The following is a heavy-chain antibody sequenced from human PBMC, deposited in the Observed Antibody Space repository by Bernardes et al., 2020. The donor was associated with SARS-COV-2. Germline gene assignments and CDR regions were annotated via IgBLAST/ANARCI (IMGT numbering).Heavy chain of an antibody. D-gene: IGHD2-8*01. CDR3: AKARYCTNGVCYSPLNY. V-gene: IGHV3-23*01. CDR1: GFTFSSYA. Sequence: GGSLIRSCAASGFTFSSYAMSWVRQAPGKGLEWVSAISSSGGSTYYADSVKGRFTISRDNSKNTLYLQMNSLRAEDTAVYYCAKARYCTNGVCYSPLNYWGQGTLVTVSS. J-gene: IGHJ4*02. CDR2: ISSSGGST.